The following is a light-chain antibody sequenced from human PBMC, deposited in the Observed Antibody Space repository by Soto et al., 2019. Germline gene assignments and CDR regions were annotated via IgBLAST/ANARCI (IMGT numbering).Light chain of an antibody. CDR3: VLYMGSGSWV. Sequence: QAVVTQEPSFSVSPGRTVTLTCGLSSGSVSTSYYPSWYQQTPGQAPRTLIYSTNTRSSGVPDRFSVSILGNKAALTITGAQADDESDYYCVLYMGSGSWVFCGGTQLPVL. V-gene: IGLV8-61*01. CDR1: SGSVSTSYY. CDR2: STN. J-gene: IGLJ3*02.